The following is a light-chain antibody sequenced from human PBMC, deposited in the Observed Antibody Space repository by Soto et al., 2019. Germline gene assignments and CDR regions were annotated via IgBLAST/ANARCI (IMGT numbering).Light chain of an antibody. CDR3: SSYAGSNNGEV. V-gene: IGLV2-8*01. J-gene: IGLJ1*01. CDR2: EVS. CDR1: SSDVGGYNY. Sequence: QSALAQPPSAYGSPGQSITISCAGTSSDVGGYNYVSWYQQHPGKAPKLMIYEVSKRPSWVPDRFSGSKSGNTASLTVSGLQSEHEADYYCSSYAGSNNGEVFGTGTKVTVL.